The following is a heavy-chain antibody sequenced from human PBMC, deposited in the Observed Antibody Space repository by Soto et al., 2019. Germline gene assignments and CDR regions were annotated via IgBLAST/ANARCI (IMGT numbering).Heavy chain of an antibody. J-gene: IGHJ5*02. Sequence: PSETLSLTCTVSGGSISTYYWSWIRQPPGKGLEWIGHIYYSGSTSYNSSLKSRVTISMDTSKSQLSLNLSSVTAADTAVYYCARVRDCSGGTCYSWWFDPWGQGTLVTVSS. CDR1: GGSISTYY. D-gene: IGHD2-15*01. CDR2: IYYSGST. CDR3: ARVRDCSGGTCYSWWFDP. V-gene: IGHV4-59*01.